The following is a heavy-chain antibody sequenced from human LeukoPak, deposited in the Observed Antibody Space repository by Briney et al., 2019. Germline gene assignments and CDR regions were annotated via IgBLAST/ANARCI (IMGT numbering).Heavy chain of an antibody. J-gene: IGHJ4*02. D-gene: IGHD2-15*01. CDR2: IIPILGIA. CDR3: ARDDCSGGSCYLFPQRSAFDY. CDR1: GGTFSSYA. Sequence: ASVKVSCKASGGTFSSYAISWVRQAPGQGLEWMGRIIPILGIANYAQKFQGRVTMTRDTSTSTVYMELSSLRSEDTAVYYCARDDCSGGSCYLFPQRSAFDYWGQGTLVTVSS. V-gene: IGHV1-69*04.